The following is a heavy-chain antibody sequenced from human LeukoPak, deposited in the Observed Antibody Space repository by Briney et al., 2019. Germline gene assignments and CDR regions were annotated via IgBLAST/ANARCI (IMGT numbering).Heavy chain of an antibody. CDR3: ARGALISYSYGPFDY. CDR2: IYYTGST. J-gene: IGHJ4*02. CDR1: GGSISSYY. Sequence: TSETLSLTCTVSGGSISSYYWSWIRQPPGKGLEWIGYIYYTGSTNYNPSLKSRVTISVDTSKNQFSLKLSSVTAADTAVYYCARGALISYSYGPFDYWGQGTLVTVSS. D-gene: IGHD5-18*01. V-gene: IGHV4-59*01.